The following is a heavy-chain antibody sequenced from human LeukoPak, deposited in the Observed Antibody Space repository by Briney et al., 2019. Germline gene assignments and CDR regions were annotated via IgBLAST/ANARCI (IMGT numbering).Heavy chain of an antibody. CDR2: INHSGST. Sequence: SETLSLTCAVYGGSFSGYYWSWIRQPPGKGLEWIGEINHSGSTNYNPSLKSRVTISVDTSKNQFSLKLSSVTAADTAVYYCARGLEVRAYGMGVWGQGTTVTVSS. D-gene: IGHD3-10*01. CDR3: ARGLEVRAYGMGV. CDR1: GGSFSGYY. J-gene: IGHJ6*02. V-gene: IGHV4-34*01.